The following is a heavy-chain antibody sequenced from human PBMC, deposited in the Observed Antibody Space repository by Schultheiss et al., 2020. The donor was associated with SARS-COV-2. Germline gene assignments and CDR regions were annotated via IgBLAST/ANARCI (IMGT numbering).Heavy chain of an antibody. V-gene: IGHV3-33*01. CDR3: ARDGGLYSSSDYYYYYGMDV. J-gene: IGHJ6*02. CDR1: GFTFSSYG. Sequence: GGSLRLSCAASGFTFSSYGMHWVRQAPGKGLEWVAVIWYDGSNKYYADSVKGRFTISRDNSKNTLYLQMNSLRAEDTAVYYCARDGGLYSSSDYYYYYGMDVWGQGTTVTVSS. D-gene: IGHD6-6*01. CDR2: IWYDGSNK.